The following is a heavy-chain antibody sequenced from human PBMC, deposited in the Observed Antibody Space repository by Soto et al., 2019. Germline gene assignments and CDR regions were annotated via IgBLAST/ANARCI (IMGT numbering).Heavy chain of an antibody. CDR1: GGSISSGGYY. CDR2: IYYSGST. J-gene: IGHJ4*02. Sequence: SETLSLTCTVSGGSISSGGYYWSWIRQHPGKGLEWIGYIYYSGSTYYNPSLKSRVTISVDTSKNQFSLKLSSVTAADTAVYYCARRHEYYDFWSGYLYFDYWGQGTLVTVSS. CDR3: ARRHEYYDFWSGYLYFDY. D-gene: IGHD3-3*01. V-gene: IGHV4-31*03.